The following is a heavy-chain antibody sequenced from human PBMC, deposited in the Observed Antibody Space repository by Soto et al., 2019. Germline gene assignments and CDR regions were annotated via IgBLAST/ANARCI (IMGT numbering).Heavy chain of an antibody. CDR2: ISAYNVNT. CDR3: ASDYRPVDP. V-gene: IGHV1-18*01. CDR1: GYTFTSYG. Sequence: QVQLVQSGAEVKKPGASVKVSCKASGYTFTSYGISWVRQAPGQGLEWKGWISAYNVNTNYAHKVQARVTMTTGTPAKTADVELRSLRADATDVYYCASDYRPVDPGGEGTLVPVSS. J-gene: IGHJ5*02. D-gene: IGHD3-16*02.